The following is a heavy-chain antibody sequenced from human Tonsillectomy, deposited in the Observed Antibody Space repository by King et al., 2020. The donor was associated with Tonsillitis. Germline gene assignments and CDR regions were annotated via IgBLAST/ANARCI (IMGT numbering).Heavy chain of an antibody. CDR2: ISYDGSNK. CDR3: ATPRSDSSGWRYFDY. J-gene: IGHJ4*02. V-gene: IGHV3-33*05. CDR1: GFTFNTYG. D-gene: IGHD6-19*01. Sequence: VQLVESGGGVVQPGRSLRLSGAASGFTFNTYGMHWVRQAPGKGLEWVAVISYDGSNKYYADSVKGRFTISRDNSKSTLYLQMNSLRAEDTAVYYCATPRSDSSGWRYFDYWGQGTLVTVSS.